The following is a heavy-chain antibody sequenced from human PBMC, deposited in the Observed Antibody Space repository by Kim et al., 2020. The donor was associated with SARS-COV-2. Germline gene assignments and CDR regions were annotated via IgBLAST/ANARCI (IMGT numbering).Heavy chain of an antibody. CDR2: IIPILGIA. CDR3: ASIYCSSTSCYRVGWFDP. CDR1: GGTFSSYA. V-gene: IGHV1-69*04. J-gene: IGHJ5*02. Sequence: SVKVSCKASGGTFSSYAISWVRQAPGQGLEWMGRIIPILGIANYAQKFQGRVTITADKSTSTAYMELSSLRSEDTAVYYCASIYCSSTSCYRVGWFDPWGQGTLVTVSS. D-gene: IGHD2-2*01.